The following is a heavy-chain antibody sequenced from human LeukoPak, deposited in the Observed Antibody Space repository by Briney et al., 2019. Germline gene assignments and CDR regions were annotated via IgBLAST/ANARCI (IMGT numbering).Heavy chain of an antibody. CDR2: ISYEGSNK. V-gene: IGHV3-30*03. CDR3: AHSPYRTSSTSGGSYTNWFDP. Sequence: GGSLRLSCAASGFTFSSYGMHWVRLAPGKGLEWVAVISYEGSNKYYADSVKGRFTISRDNSKNTLYLQMNSLRAEDTAVYYCAHSPYRTSSTSGGSYTNWFDPWGQGTLVTAS. D-gene: IGHD1-26*01. CDR1: GFTFSSYG. J-gene: IGHJ5*02.